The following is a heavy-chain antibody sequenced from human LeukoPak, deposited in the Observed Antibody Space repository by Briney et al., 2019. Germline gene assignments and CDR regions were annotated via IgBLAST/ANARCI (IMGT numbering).Heavy chain of an antibody. J-gene: IGHJ4*02. V-gene: IGHV4-34*01. D-gene: IGHD3-10*01. CDR3: ARGRITMVRGAHFDY. Sequence: SETLPLTCAVYGGSFSGYYWSWIRQPPGKGLEWIGEINHSGSTNYNPSLKSRVTISVDTSKNQFSLKLSSVTAADTAVYYCARGRITMVRGAHFDYWGQGTLVTVSS. CDR1: GGSFSGYY. CDR2: INHSGST.